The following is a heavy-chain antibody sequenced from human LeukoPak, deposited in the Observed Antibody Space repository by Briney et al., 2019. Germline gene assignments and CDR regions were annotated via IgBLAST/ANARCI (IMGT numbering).Heavy chain of an antibody. D-gene: IGHD2-2*01. CDR1: GFTFSSYS. CDR2: ISSSSSYI. J-gene: IGHJ4*02. CDR3: ARWFCTGTNCYYDY. Sequence: PGGSLRLSCAASGFTFSSYSMNWVRQAPGKGLEWVSSISSSSSYIYYADSVKGRFTISRDNAKNSLYLQMNSLRAEDTAVYFCARWFCTGTNCYYDYWGQGTLVTVSS. V-gene: IGHV3-21*01.